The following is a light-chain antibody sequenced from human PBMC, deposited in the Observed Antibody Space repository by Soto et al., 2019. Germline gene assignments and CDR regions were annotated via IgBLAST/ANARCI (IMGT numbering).Light chain of an antibody. CDR2: GAS. J-gene: IGKJ1*01. V-gene: IGKV3-15*01. CDR1: QNIRGD. Sequence: EIVMTQSPDTLSVSPGERATLSCRASQNIRGDLAWYQQKPGQAPRLLIYGASTRATGVPARFSGSGSGTAFTLTISSLQSEDFAVYYCQQYSNWPPETFGQGTKVDIK. CDR3: QQYSNWPPET.